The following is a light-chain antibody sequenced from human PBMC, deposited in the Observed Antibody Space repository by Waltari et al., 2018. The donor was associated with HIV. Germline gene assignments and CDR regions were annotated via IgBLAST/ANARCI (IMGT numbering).Light chain of an antibody. CDR3: QSGDSSGTYWV. CDR1: ALPKPF. CDR2: KDT. J-gene: IGLJ3*02. Sequence: SYEVTQPPSVSVSPGQTATITCSGDALPKPFAYWYQQKPGQAPTLVIYKDTERPSGIPERFSGSSSGTIVTLTISGVQAEDEADYYCQSGDSSGTYWVFGGGTKLTV. V-gene: IGLV3-25*03.